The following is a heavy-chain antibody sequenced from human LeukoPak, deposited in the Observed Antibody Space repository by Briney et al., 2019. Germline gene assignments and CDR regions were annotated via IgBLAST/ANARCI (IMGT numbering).Heavy chain of an antibody. CDR2: IIPIFGTA. D-gene: IGHD2-2*01. V-gene: IGHV1-69*13. CDR3: ARDGYQLLQGDYYYGMDV. Sequence: SVKVSCKASGGTFSSYAISWVRQAPGQGLEWMGGIIPIFGTANYAQKFQGRVTITANESTSTAYMELSSLRSEDTAVYYCARDGYQLLQGDYYYGMDVWGKGTTVTVSS. J-gene: IGHJ6*04. CDR1: GGTFSSYA.